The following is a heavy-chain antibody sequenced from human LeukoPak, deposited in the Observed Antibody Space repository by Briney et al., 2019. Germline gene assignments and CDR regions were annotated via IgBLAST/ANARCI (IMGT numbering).Heavy chain of an antibody. J-gene: IGHJ4*02. V-gene: IGHV3-23*01. CDR3: AKWKYSNSGIDDY. D-gene: IGHD6-6*01. CDR2: ISGSGDNT. CDR1: GYTFSSYA. Sequence: GGSLRLSCAASGYTFSSYAMSWVRQVPGKGLEWVSVISGSGDNTYYADSVKGRFTISRDNSKNMLYLQMNSLRAEDTAVYYCAKWKYSNSGIDDYWGQGTLVTVSS.